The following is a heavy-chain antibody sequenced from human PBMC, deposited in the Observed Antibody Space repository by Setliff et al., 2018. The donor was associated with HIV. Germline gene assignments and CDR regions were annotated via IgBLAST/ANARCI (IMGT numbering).Heavy chain of an antibody. D-gene: IGHD3-22*01. CDR3: ARSFLGVRGYPTPSWYFDL. Sequence: EASVKVSCKASGYTFTSYALHWVRQAPGQRFEWMGWINAGNGNTKYSQNFQGRVTITRDTSASTAYMELRSLRPEDTAVYYCARSFLGVRGYPTPSWYFDLWGRGTLVTVSS. CDR1: GYTFTSYA. CDR2: INAGNGNT. J-gene: IGHJ2*01. V-gene: IGHV1-3*01.